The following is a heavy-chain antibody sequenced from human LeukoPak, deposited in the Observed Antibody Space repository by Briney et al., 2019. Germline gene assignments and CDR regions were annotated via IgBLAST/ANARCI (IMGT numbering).Heavy chain of an antibody. Sequence: PGGSLRLSCAASGFTVRSNHMSRDPQTPGKGLEWGSVIYSGGSTYYADSVKGRFTISRDNSKNTLYLQMNSLRAEDTAVYYRASVEGYSYGLQEDYWGQGTLVTVSS. D-gene: IGHD5-18*01. V-gene: IGHV3-53*01. J-gene: IGHJ4*02. CDR1: GFTVRSNH. CDR3: ASVEGYSYGLQEDY. CDR2: IYSGGST.